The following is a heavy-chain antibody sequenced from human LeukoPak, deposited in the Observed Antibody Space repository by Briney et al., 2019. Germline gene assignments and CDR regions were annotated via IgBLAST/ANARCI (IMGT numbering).Heavy chain of an antibody. CDR2: INAGNGNT. Sequence: VASEKVSCKASGYTFTSYAMHWVRQAPGQRLEWMGRINAGNGNTKYSQKFQGRVTITRDTSASTAYMELRSLRSDDTAVYYCAASEYSSSPGDYWGQGTLVTVSS. D-gene: IGHD6-6*01. CDR3: AASEYSSSPGDY. V-gene: IGHV1-3*01. J-gene: IGHJ4*02. CDR1: GYTFTSYA.